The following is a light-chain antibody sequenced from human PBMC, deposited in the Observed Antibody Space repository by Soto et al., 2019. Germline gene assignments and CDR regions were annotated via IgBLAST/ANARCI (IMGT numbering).Light chain of an antibody. CDR3: GSWDSSLSAYV. Sequence: QSLGTQPPSVSAAPGQKVTIACSGSISNIGGNSVSWYQQLPGTAPKLLIYDDNKRPSWIPDRFSGSKSGTSATLGITGFQTGDEADYYCGSWDSSLSAYVFGTGTKVTVL. J-gene: IGLJ1*01. CDR1: ISNIGGNS. CDR2: DDN. V-gene: IGLV1-51*01.